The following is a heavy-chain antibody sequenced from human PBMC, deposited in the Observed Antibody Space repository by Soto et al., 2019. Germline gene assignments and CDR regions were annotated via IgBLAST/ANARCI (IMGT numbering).Heavy chain of an antibody. CDR1: GFTFTSSA. CDR3: AATLFMTVTTNPTYYYYGMDV. V-gene: IGHV1-58*01. CDR2: IVVGSGNT. D-gene: IGHD4-4*01. Sequence: TSVKVSCEASGFTFTSSAVQWVRQARGQRLEWIGWIVVGSGNTNYAQKFQERVTITRDMSTSTAYMELSSLRSEDTAVYYCAATLFMTVTTNPTYYYYGMDVWGQGTTVTVSS. J-gene: IGHJ6*02.